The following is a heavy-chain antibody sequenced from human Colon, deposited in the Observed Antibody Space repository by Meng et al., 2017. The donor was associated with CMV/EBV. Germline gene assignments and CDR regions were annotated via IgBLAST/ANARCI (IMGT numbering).Heavy chain of an antibody. J-gene: IGHJ5*02. CDR2: ITNILESK. D-gene: IGHD2-21*02. Sequence: GRQAPGKGVEGMGGITNILESKNYAQKFQDRLTFTGEKAWRTVNMELRGLNSEETAVYYWAKEGGGVTNWFDPWGRRTLVTVSS. V-gene: IGHV1-69*10. CDR3: AKEGGGVTNWFDP.